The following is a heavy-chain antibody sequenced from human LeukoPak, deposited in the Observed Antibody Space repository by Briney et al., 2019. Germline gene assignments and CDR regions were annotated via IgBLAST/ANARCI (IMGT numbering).Heavy chain of an antibody. J-gene: IGHJ4*02. CDR3: ARAFIWFGELSYYFDY. CDR2: IYYSGST. V-gene: IGHV4-39*07. D-gene: IGHD3-10*01. Sequence: SETLSLTCTVSGGSISSSSYYWGWIRQPPGKGLEWIGSIYYSGSTYYNPSLKSRVTISVDTSKSQFSLKLSSVTAADTAVYYCARAFIWFGELSYYFDYWGQGTLVTVSS. CDR1: GGSISSSSYY.